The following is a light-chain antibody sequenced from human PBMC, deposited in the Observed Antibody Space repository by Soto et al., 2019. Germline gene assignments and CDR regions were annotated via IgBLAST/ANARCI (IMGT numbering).Light chain of an antibody. CDR2: DAA. CDR3: QQRSNCPPIT. Sequence: EIVMSQSPATLSLSPGERSTLSCRASQSVSSRYLAWYQKQPGQAPRLXFYDAANSATGIPARFSGSGSRTDFTLTISILEPEDFAVYYCQQRSNCPPITFGQGTRLEIK. J-gene: IGKJ5*01. V-gene: IGKV3-11*01. CDR1: QSVSSRY.